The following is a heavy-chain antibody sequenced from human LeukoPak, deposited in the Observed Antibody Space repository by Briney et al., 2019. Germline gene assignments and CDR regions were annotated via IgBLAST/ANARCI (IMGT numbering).Heavy chain of an antibody. CDR1: GGSFSGYY. CDR3: ARGAELPDY. V-gene: IGHV4-34*01. J-gene: IGHJ4*02. CDR2: INHSGST. D-gene: IGHD2-15*01. Sequence: SETLSLTCAVYGGSFSGYYWSWIRQPPGKGLEWIGEINHSGSTNYNPSLKSRVTISVDTSKNQFSLKLSSVTAADTAVYYCARGAELPDYWGQGTLVTVSS.